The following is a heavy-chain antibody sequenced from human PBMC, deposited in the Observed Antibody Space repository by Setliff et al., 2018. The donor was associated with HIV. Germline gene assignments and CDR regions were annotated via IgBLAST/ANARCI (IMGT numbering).Heavy chain of an antibody. V-gene: IGHV1-18*01. J-gene: IGHJ4*02. Sequence: ASVKVSCKASGYSFSSYGVSWVRQAPGQGLEWMGWISVYNGNTNYAQKFQNRVTMTTDTPTSTAYMELRSLRSDDTAVYYCARDLFTVPSREGYDYWGQGTLVTVSS. CDR1: GYSFSSYG. CDR2: ISVYNGNT. D-gene: IGHD1-26*01. CDR3: ARDLFTVPSREGYDY.